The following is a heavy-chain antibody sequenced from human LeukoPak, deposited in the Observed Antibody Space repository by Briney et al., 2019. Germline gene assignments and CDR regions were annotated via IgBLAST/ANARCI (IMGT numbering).Heavy chain of an antibody. CDR3: ARLSGFTETSHFDS. J-gene: IGHJ4*02. V-gene: IGHV3-7*01. Sequence: GGTLRLSCTASEFTFSNFWMTWVRQAPGKGLEWVASIYKDGSDKYYVDSVTGPFTISRDNATTSLYLHMNSLRADDTAVYYCARLSGFTETSHFDSWGQGALVTVSS. CDR2: IYKDGSDK. CDR1: EFTFSNFW. D-gene: IGHD6-25*01.